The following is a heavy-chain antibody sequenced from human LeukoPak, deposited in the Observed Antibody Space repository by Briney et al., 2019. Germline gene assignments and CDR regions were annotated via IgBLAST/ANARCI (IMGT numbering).Heavy chain of an antibody. CDR3: AYFDYSMGY. Sequence: ASVKVSCKASGGTFSSYAISWVRQAPGQGLESMGRIIPIFGTANYAQKFQGRVTITTDESTITAYMELSSLRSEDTAVYYCAYFDYSMGYWGQGTLVTVSS. CDR1: GGTFSSYA. CDR2: IIPIFGTA. D-gene: IGHD2/OR15-2a*01. V-gene: IGHV1-69*05. J-gene: IGHJ4*02.